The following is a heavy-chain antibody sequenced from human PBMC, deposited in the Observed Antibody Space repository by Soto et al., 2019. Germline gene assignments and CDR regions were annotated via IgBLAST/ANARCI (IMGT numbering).Heavy chain of an antibody. D-gene: IGHD6-19*01. V-gene: IGHV3-7*03. CDR1: GFTFSSYW. J-gene: IGHJ4*02. Sequence: PRGYLRLSCAASGFTFSSYWMSWVRQAPGKGMEWVANIKQDGSEKYYVDSVKGRLTISRDNAKNSLYLQMNRLRAEATAVYYCARDTIAVASSPGYWGQGT. CDR2: IKQDGSEK. CDR3: ARDTIAVASSPGY.